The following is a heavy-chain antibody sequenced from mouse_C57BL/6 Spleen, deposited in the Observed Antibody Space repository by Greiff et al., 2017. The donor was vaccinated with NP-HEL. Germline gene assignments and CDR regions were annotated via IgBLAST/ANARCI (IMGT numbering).Heavy chain of an antibody. CDR1: GFTFSDYG. CDR2: ISSGSSTI. J-gene: IGHJ3*01. D-gene: IGHD1-1*01. Sequence: EVHLVESGGGLVKPGGSLKLSCAASGFTFSDYGMHWVRQAPEKGLEWVAYISSGSSTIYYADTVKGRFTISRDNAKNTLFLQMTSLRSEDTAMYYCARCNYVAWFAYWGQGTLVTVSA. V-gene: IGHV5-17*01. CDR3: ARCNYVAWFAY.